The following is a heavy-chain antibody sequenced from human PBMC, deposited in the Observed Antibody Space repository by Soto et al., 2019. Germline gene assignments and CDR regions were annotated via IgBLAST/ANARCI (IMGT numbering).Heavy chain of an antibody. CDR3: ARGPREDFWSGYYFFDY. CDR2: MNPNSGNT. D-gene: IGHD3-3*01. Sequence: QVQLVQSGAEVKKPGASVKVSCKASGYTFTSYDINWVRQATGQGLEWMGWMNPNSGNTGYAQKFQGRVTMTRNTSISTAYMERSSLRSEDTAVYYCARGPREDFWSGYYFFDYWGQGTLVTVSS. J-gene: IGHJ4*02. V-gene: IGHV1-8*01. CDR1: GYTFTSYD.